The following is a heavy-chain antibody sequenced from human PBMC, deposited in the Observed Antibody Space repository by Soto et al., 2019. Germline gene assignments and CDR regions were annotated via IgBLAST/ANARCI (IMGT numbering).Heavy chain of an antibody. V-gene: IGHV5-51*01. CDR2: IFPGDSDT. J-gene: IGHJ4*02. CDR1: GYTFTNYW. CDR3: VRPNFGALTHFDF. D-gene: IGHD3-16*01. Sequence: GESLKISCKAIGYTFTNYWIGWVRQTPGKGLEWMGIIFPGDSDTRYNPSFEGQVTVSADESISTAYLQWNTLKASDTAMYYCVRPNFGALTHFDFWGEGTPVTVSS.